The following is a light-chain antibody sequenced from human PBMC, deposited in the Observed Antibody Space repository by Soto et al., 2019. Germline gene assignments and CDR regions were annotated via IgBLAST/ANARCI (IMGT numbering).Light chain of an antibody. CDR3: QQYGSSIT. J-gene: IGKJ5*01. Sequence: EIVLTHSPGTLSLSPGGRAALSCRASQSVSSSYLAWYQQKPGQAPRLLIYGASSRATGIPDRFSGSGSGTDFTLTINRLEPEDFAVYYCQQYGSSITFGQGTRLE. CDR2: GAS. V-gene: IGKV3-20*01. CDR1: QSVSSSY.